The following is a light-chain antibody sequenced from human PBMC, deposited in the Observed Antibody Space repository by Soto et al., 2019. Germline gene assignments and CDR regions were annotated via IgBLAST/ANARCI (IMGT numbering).Light chain of an antibody. Sequence: QSALTQPASVSGSPGESITISCTGTSSDVGTYNLVTWYQQHPSRVPKIILYEGNKRPSGVSSRFSASKSGNTASLTISGLQAEDEADYFCCSYAPSRTLLFGGGTKVTVL. J-gene: IGLJ2*01. CDR1: SSDVGTYNL. CDR2: EGN. CDR3: CSYAPSRTLL. V-gene: IGLV2-23*01.